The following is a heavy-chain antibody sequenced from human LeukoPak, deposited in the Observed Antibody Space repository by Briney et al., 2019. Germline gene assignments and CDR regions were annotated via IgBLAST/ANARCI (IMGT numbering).Heavy chain of an antibody. CDR1: GYTFTGYY. Sequence: ASVKVSCKASGYTFTGYYMHWVRQAPGQGLEWMGWINPNSGGTNYAQKFQGRVTVTRDTSISTAYMELSRLRSDDTAVYYCARTLEYSSSSYAGMDVWGQGTTVTVSS. D-gene: IGHD6-6*01. V-gene: IGHV1-2*02. J-gene: IGHJ6*02. CDR2: INPNSGGT. CDR3: ARTLEYSSSSYAGMDV.